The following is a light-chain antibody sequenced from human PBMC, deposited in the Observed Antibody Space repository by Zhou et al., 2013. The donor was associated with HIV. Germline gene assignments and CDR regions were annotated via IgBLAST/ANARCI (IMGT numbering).Light chain of an antibody. CDR2: GIS. J-gene: IGKJ2*01. Sequence: ILMTQSPGTLSASPGERVILSCRASQSISTNLAWYQQKPGQAPRLLIYGISTRAIGIPAKFSGSGSGTDFTLTISSLQSEDFAVYYCQHRTDWPRWTFGQGTKLEI. V-gene: IGKV3-15*01. CDR3: QHRTDWPRWT. CDR1: QSISTN.